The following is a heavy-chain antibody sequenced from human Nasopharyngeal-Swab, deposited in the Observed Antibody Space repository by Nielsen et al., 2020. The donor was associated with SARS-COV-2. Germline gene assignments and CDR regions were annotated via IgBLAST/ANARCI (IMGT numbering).Heavy chain of an antibody. CDR3: ARDEVEVGSGSYYFYYYYYGMDV. V-gene: IGHV1-69*10. CDR2: IIPILGIA. D-gene: IGHD3-10*01. CDR1: GGTFSSYA. J-gene: IGHJ6*02. Sequence: SAKASCKASGGTFSSYAISWVRQAPGQGLEWMGGIIPILGIANYAQKFQGRVTITADKSTSTAYMELSSLRSEDTAVYYYARDEVEVGSGSYYFYYYYYGMDVWGQGTTVTVSS.